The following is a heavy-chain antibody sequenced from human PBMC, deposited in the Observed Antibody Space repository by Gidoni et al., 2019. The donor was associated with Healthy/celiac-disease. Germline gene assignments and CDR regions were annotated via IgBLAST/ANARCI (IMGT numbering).Heavy chain of an antibody. CDR2: ISSSISTI. Sequence: EVQLVESGGGLVQPGGSLSLSCAASGFTFSSYSMNWVRQAPGKGREGVSYISSSISTIYYADSVKGRFTISRDNAKNSLYLQMNSLRAEDTAVYYCARALLWFGEGYYGMDVWGQGTTVTVSS. D-gene: IGHD3-10*01. CDR1: GFTFSSYS. CDR3: ARALLWFGEGYYGMDV. J-gene: IGHJ6*02. V-gene: IGHV3-48*04.